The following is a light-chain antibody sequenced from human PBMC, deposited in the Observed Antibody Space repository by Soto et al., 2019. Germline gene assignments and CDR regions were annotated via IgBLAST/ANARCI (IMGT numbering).Light chain of an antibody. CDR3: QQYNNWPPYT. J-gene: IGKJ2*01. Sequence: EIVMTQSPATLSVSPGERATLSCRASQSVSSNLAWYQQKPGQAPRLLIYGASTRATGIPSRVSGSGSGTEFTLTISSLQSEDFAVYYCQQYNNWPPYTFGNGTKLEIK. CDR2: GAS. V-gene: IGKV3-15*01. CDR1: QSVSSN.